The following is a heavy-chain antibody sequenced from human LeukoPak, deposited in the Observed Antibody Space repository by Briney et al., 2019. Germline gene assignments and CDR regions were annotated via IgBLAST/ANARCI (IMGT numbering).Heavy chain of an antibody. V-gene: IGHV1-2*02. CDR3: AIIAVAAHDAFDI. CDR1: GYTFTGYY. Sequence: ASVKVSCKASGYTFTGYYMHWVRQAPGQGLEWMGWINPNSGGTNYAQKFQGRVTMTRDTSISTAYMELSRLRSDGRAVYYCAIIAVAAHDAFDIWGQGTMVTVSS. D-gene: IGHD6-19*01. CDR2: INPNSGGT. J-gene: IGHJ3*02.